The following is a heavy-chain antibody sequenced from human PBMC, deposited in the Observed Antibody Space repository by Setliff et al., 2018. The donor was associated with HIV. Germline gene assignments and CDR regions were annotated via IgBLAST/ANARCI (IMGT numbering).Heavy chain of an antibody. V-gene: IGHV4-61*02. CDR1: GDSISSDTFY. J-gene: IGHJ4*02. CDR3: ARGRPLSSTWYGAFDY. D-gene: IGHD6-13*01. Sequence: PSETLSLTCTVSGDSISSDTFYWSWVRQPAGRGLEWIGRIYTSGTSTSGSTKYNPSLGSRVTISLDTPKNQFSLRLNSVTAADTAVYYCARGRPLSSTWYGAFDYWGQGSRVTVSS. CDR2: IYTSGTSTSGST.